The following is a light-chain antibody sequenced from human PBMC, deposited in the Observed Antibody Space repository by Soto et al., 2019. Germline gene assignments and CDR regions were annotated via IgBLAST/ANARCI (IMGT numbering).Light chain of an antibody. CDR2: GNT. Sequence: QSVLTQPPSVSGAPGQRVTISCAGSSSNIGAGFDVHWYQQLPGTAPKLLIYGNTNRPSGVPDLFSGSKSGTSASLAITGLQAEDEADYYCQSYDSSLSGLWVFGGGTKLTVL. CDR3: QSYDSSLSGLWV. J-gene: IGLJ3*02. V-gene: IGLV1-40*01. CDR1: SSNIGAGFD.